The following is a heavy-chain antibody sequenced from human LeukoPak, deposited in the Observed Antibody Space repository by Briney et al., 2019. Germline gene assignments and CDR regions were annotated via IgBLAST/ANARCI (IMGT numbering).Heavy chain of an antibody. V-gene: IGHV4-4*02. CDR2: IYLGGST. J-gene: IGHJ4*02. CDR3: ARGSGIWVAGSWYTNYFAY. D-gene: IGHD6-13*01. CDR1: GDSISTRNW. Sequence: SGTLSLTCAVSGDSISTRNWWSWVRQPPGKGLEWIGEIYLGGSTNYSPSLKSRVTLSIDESNNEFSLKLTSVTAADTAFYYCARGSGIWVAGSWYTNYFAYWGQGRLVTVSS.